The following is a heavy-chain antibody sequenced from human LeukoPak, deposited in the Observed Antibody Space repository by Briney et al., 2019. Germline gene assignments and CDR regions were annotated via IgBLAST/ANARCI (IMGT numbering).Heavy chain of an antibody. CDR3: ARGRNYDFWSGSPNPDY. J-gene: IGHJ4*02. CDR2: INHSGST. D-gene: IGHD3-3*01. Sequence: SGTLSLTCIVYGDSVTSSHYWSWVRQPPGKGLEWIGEINHSGSTNYNPSLKSRVTISVDTSKNQFSLKLSSVTAADTAVYYCARGRNYDFWSGSPNPDYWGQGTLVTVSS. V-gene: IGHV4-4*02. CDR1: GDSVTSSHY.